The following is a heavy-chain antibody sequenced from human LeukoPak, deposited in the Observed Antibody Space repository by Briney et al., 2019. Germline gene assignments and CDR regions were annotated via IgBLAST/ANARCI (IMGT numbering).Heavy chain of an antibody. CDR3: VTPPVNGSGT. J-gene: IGHJ4*02. D-gene: IGHD3-10*01. Sequence: ASVKVSCKASGYTFTGFYMHWVRQAPGQGLEWMGRINPSSGATDLAQKFQGRVSMTRDTSITTGYLELSSLIFDDTAVYYCVTPPVNGSGTWGQGTQVTVSS. CDR1: GYTFTGFY. CDR2: INPSSGAT. V-gene: IGHV1-2*06.